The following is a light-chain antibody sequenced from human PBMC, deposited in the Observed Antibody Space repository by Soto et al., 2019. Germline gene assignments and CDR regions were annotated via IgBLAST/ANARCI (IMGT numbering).Light chain of an antibody. CDR1: QSVSSN. CDR3: QQYNNWPPYT. V-gene: IGKV3-15*01. J-gene: IGKJ2*01. CDR2: GAS. Sequence: EIVMPQSPDTLSVSPGERATLSCRASQSVSSNLAWYQQKPGHAPRLLIYGASTRATGIPARFSGSGSGTEFTLTISSLQSEDFAVYYCQQYNNWPPYTFGQGTKLEIK.